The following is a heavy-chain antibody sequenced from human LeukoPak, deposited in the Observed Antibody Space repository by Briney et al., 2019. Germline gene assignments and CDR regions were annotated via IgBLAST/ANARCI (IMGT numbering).Heavy chain of an antibody. Sequence: PSQTLSLTCTVSGGSISSGGYYWSWIRQHPGNGLEWIGYIYYSGSTYYNPSLKSRVTISVDTSKNQFSLKLSSVTAADTAVYYCARDRYTVVSWYFDLWGRGTLVTVSS. CDR2: IYYSGST. CDR1: GGSISSGGYY. CDR3: ARDRYTVVSWYFDL. J-gene: IGHJ2*01. V-gene: IGHV4-31*03. D-gene: IGHD4-23*01.